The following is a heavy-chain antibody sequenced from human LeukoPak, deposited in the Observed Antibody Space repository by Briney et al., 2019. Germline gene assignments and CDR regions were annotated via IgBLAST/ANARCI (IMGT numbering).Heavy chain of an antibody. CDR2: IIPIFGTA. Sequence: SSVKVSCKASGGTFSSYAISWVRQAPGQGLEWMGGIIPIFGTANYAQKFQGRVTITADKSTSTAYMELSSLRYEDTAVYYCAGGDIVAYYFDYWGQGTLVTVSS. CDR1: GGTFSSYA. D-gene: IGHD5-12*01. V-gene: IGHV1-69*06. J-gene: IGHJ4*02. CDR3: AGGDIVAYYFDY.